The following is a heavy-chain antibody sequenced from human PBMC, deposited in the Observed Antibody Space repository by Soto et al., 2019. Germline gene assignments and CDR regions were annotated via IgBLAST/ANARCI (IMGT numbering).Heavy chain of an antibody. D-gene: IGHD1-26*01. CDR1: GFTFRSYR. CDR2: ISDNGGST. J-gene: IGHJ4*02. V-gene: IGHV3-64D*06. CDR3: VKGAQYSGSYYYFDN. Sequence: VSLRLSCSASGFTFRSYRMHWVRQAPGKGLEYVSAISDNGGSTYYADSVKGRFTISRDNSQNTLYLQMTTLRVEDTALYFCVKGAQYSGSYYYFDNWGQGTLVTASS.